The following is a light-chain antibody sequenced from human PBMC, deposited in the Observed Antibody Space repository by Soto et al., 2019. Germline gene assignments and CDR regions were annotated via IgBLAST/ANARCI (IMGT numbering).Light chain of an antibody. V-gene: IGKV1-9*01. CDR3: QQFKNYPIT. Sequence: IQLTQSPSSLSASVGDRVTFTCRASEDISSYLVWYQQKPGAAPKLLIYAASASHSGVPSRFSGSGSGTDFTLTISSLHPEDFAVYFCQQFKNYPITVGQGTRLEIK. J-gene: IGKJ5*01. CDR1: EDISSY. CDR2: AAS.